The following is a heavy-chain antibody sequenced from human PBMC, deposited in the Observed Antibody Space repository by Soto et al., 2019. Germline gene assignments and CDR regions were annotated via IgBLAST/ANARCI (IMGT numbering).Heavy chain of an antibody. J-gene: IGHJ5*02. CDR2: IYYSGST. D-gene: IGHD4-17*01. V-gene: IGHV4-59*12. CDR1: GGSISSYY. Sequence: SETLSLTCTVSGGSISSYYWSWIRQPPGKGLEWIGYIYYSGSTNYNPSLKSRVTISVDTSKNQFSLKLSSVTAADTAVYYCARDQTLYGDVFFDPWGQGTLVTVSS. CDR3: ARDQTLYGDVFFDP.